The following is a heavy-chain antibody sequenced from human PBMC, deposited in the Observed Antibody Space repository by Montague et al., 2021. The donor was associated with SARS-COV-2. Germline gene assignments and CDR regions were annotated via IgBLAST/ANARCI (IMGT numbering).Heavy chain of an antibody. V-gene: IGHV4-59*01. CDR3: VRDHPYGGPRGAYDI. CDR2: IYDGGAV. CDR1: GGSITGYY. D-gene: IGHD4-23*01. Sequence: SETLSLTCTVSGGSITGYYWSWLRRSPGKGLEWIAYIYDGGAVNXXPSLGSRVTISTDTSKNQLSLEVNSVTAADTAVYYCVRDHPYGGPRGAYDIWGQGTVVTVSS. J-gene: IGHJ3*02.